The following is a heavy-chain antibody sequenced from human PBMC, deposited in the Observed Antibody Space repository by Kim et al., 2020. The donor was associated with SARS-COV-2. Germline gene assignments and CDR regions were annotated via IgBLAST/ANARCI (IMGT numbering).Heavy chain of an antibody. Sequence: SETLSLTCTVSGGSISSGGYYWSWIRQHPGKGLEWIGYIYYSGSTYYNPSLKSRVTISVDTSKNQFSLKLSSVTAADTAVYYCARNIGITMIVVVTGWFDPGGQGNLVTVSS. CDR1: GGSISSGGYY. V-gene: IGHV4-31*03. CDR2: IYYSGST. D-gene: IGHD3-22*01. CDR3: ARNIGITMIVVVTGWFDP. J-gene: IGHJ5*02.